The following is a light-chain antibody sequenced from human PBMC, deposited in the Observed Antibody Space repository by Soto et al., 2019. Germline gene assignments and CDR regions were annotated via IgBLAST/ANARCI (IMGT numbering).Light chain of an antibody. CDR2: KAS. CDR3: KQYQSYWT. Sequence: DIQMTQSPSTLSASVGDRVTITCRASQSISTWLAWYQQRPGKAPRVLIYKASNLETGVPSRFSGSGSGTEFTLTISRLQPDDFATYYCKQYQSYWTFGQGTKVEIK. J-gene: IGKJ1*01. V-gene: IGKV1-5*03. CDR1: QSISTW.